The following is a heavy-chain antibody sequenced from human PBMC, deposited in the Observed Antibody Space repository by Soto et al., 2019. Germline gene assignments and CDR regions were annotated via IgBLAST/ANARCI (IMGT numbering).Heavy chain of an antibody. CDR3: ARDWRGDCSSTSCYDCFGY. J-gene: IGHJ4*02. CDR1: GFTFSSYW. Sequence: PGGSLRLSCAASGFTFSSYWMSWVRQAPGKGLEWVANIKQDGSEKYYVDSVKGRFTISRDNAKNSLYLQMNSLRAEDTAVYYCARDWRGDCSSTSCYDCFGYWGQGTLVTVSS. V-gene: IGHV3-7*01. CDR2: IKQDGSEK. D-gene: IGHD2-2*01.